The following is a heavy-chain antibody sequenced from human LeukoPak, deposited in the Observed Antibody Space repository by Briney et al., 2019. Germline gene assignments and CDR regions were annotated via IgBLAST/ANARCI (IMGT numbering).Heavy chain of an antibody. CDR2: IYTSGST. Sequence: SETLSLTCTVSGGSISSYYWSWIRQPALKRLHCIGRIYTSGSTNYNPSLKSRVTMSVDTSKNQFSLKLSSVTAADTAVYYCARERNDYSGLYGMDVWGQGTTVTVSS. V-gene: IGHV4-4*07. CDR3: ARERNDYSGLYGMDV. CDR1: GGSISSYY. J-gene: IGHJ6*02. D-gene: IGHD4-11*01.